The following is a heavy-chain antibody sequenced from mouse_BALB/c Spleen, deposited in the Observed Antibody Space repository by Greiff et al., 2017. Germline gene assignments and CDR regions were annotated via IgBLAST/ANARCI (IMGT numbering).Heavy chain of an antibody. J-gene: IGHJ4*01. Sequence: LPESGPGLVKPSQSLSLTCSVTGYSITSGYYWNWIRQFPGNKLEWMGYISYDGSNNYNPSLKNRISITRDTSKNQFFLKLNSVTTEDTATYYCARAAMDYWGQGTSVTVSS. CDR3: ARAAMDY. V-gene: IGHV3-6*02. CDR2: ISYDGSN. CDR1: GYSITSGYY.